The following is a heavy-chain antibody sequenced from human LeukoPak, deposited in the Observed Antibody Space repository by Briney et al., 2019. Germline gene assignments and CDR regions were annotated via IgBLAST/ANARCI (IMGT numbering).Heavy chain of an antibody. CDR2: IAGTGET. J-gene: IGHJ5*02. V-gene: IGHV3-23*01. CDR1: GFTFSQFC. CDR3: AKGKAPGAVDWFDT. D-gene: IGHD2-8*02. Sequence: GGSLRLSCAASGFTFSQFCMMWVRQAPGKGLEWVSSIAGTGETYYADSVKGRFTVSRDNSKSTLYLQINSLTAEDTAFYYCAKGKAPGAVDWFDTWGQGTLVTVSS.